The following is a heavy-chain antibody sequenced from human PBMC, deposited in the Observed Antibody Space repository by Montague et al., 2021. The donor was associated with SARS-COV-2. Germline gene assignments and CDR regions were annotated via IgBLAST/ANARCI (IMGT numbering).Heavy chain of an antibody. D-gene: IGHD6-13*01. J-gene: IGHJ4*02. CDR2: ISYSGRT. V-gene: IGHV4-31*03. Sequence: TLSLTSIVSGGSISSDDSYWTWIRQHPGKGLEWIGYISYSGRTSYNVSLKSRLTISSDTSDNQFSLKLTSMTAADTAVYYCARMYVPAHGTSAASYSDDWGRGTLVTVSS. CDR3: ARMYVPAHGTSAASYSDD. CDR1: GGSISSDDSY.